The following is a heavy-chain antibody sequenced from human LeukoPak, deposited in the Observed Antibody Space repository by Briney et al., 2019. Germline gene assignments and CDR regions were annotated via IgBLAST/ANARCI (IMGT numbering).Heavy chain of an antibody. D-gene: IGHD1-26*01. J-gene: IGHJ4*02. CDR2: IKQDGSEK. V-gene: IGHV3-7*01. CDR1: GFTFSDYW. CDR3: ARDWEY. Sequence: PGGSLRLSCAASGFTFSDYWMSWVRQAPGKGLEWVANIKQDGSEKYYVDSVKGRLTVSRDNAKNSLYLQMNSLRAEDTAVYYCARDWEYWGQGTLVTVSS.